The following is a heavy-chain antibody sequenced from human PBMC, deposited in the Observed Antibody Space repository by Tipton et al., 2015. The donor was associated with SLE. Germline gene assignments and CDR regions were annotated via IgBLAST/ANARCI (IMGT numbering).Heavy chain of an antibody. J-gene: IGHJ4*02. CDR3: AKRRPGITMIVVAGGFDY. V-gene: IGHV3-23*01. CDR2: ISGSGGST. D-gene: IGHD3-22*01. Sequence: GSLRLSCAASGFTFSSYSMNWVRQAPGKGLEWVSAISGSGGSTYYADSVKGRFTISRDNSKNTLYLQMNSLRAEDTAVYYCAKRRPGITMIVVAGGFDYWGQGTLVTVSS. CDR1: GFTFSSYS.